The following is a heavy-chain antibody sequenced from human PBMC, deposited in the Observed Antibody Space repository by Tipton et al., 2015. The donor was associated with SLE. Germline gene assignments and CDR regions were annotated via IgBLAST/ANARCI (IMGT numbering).Heavy chain of an antibody. CDR3: ARDLVGARRGFDY. CDR2: INPSGGST. CDR1: GYTFTSYY. V-gene: IGHV1-46*03. Sequence: QSGPEVKKPGASVKVSCKASGYTFTSYYMHWVRQAPGQGLEWMGIINPSGGSTSYAQKFQGRVTMTRDTSTSTVYMELSSLRSGGTAVYYCARDLVGARRGFDYWGQGTLVTVSS. D-gene: IGHD1-26*01. J-gene: IGHJ4*02.